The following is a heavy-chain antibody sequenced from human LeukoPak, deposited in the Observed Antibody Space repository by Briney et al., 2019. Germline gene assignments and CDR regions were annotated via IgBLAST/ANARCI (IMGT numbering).Heavy chain of an antibody. Sequence: GGSLRLSCAVSGFRFSSYWMSWVRQAPGKGLEWVANIKQDGNEKYYADSVKGRFTISRDNGKNSLDLQMNSLRADDTAVYYCARDTLGEGEDANYAVYYFDYWGQGTVVTVSS. V-gene: IGHV3-7*01. CDR2: IKQDGNEK. D-gene: IGHD4/OR15-4a*01. CDR3: ARDTLGEGEDANYAVYYFDY. CDR1: GFRFSSYW. J-gene: IGHJ4*02.